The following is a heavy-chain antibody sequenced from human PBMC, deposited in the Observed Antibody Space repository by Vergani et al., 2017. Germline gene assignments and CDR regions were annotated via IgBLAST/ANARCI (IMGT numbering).Heavy chain of an antibody. CDR1: GGTFSSYA. CDR2: IIPIFGTA. CDR3: AGCPPTSYDFWSGYHANPTYYYYMDV. V-gene: IGHV1-69*12. J-gene: IGHJ6*03. D-gene: IGHD3-3*01. Sequence: QVQLVQSGAEVKKPGSSVKVSCKASGGTFSSYAISWVRQAPGQGLEWMGGIIPIFGTANYAQKFQGRVTITADESTSTAYMELSSLRSEDTAVYYCAGCPPTSYDFWSGYHANPTYYYYMDVWGKGTTVTVSS.